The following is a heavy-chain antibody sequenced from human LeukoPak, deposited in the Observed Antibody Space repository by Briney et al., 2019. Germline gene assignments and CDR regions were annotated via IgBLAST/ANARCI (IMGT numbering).Heavy chain of an antibody. Sequence: GGSLRLSCAASGFTFSSYGMHWVRQAPGKGLVWVSRINSDGSRTSYADSVKGRFTISRDNSKNTLYLQMNSLRAEDTAVYYCARVGGYSYGFDWGQGTLVTVSS. J-gene: IGHJ4*02. CDR2: INSDGSRT. V-gene: IGHV3-74*01. CDR1: GFTFSSYG. CDR3: ARVGGYSYGFD. D-gene: IGHD5-18*01.